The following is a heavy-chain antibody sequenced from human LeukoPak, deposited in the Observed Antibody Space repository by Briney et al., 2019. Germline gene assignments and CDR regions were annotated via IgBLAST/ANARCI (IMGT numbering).Heavy chain of an antibody. Sequence: ASVKVSCKASGYTFTSYGISWVRQAPGQGLEWMGWISAYNGNTNYAQNLQGRVSMTTDTSTTTTYMELRSLRSGDTALYYCARSGWGSSWSDAFDIWGQGTMVTVSS. V-gene: IGHV1-18*01. CDR3: ARSGWGSSWSDAFDI. J-gene: IGHJ3*02. D-gene: IGHD6-13*01. CDR2: ISAYNGNT. CDR1: GYTFTSYG.